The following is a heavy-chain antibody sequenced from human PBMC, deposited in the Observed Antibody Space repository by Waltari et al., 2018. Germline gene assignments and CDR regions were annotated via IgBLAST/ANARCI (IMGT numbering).Heavy chain of an antibody. V-gene: IGHV4-38-2*02. J-gene: IGHJ4*02. CDR1: GDSIRSNYY. CDR2: MWHCGST. Sequence: QVQLQESGPGLVKPSETLSVTCTVSGDSIRSNYYWGWIRQPPGKGLEWIGTMWHCGSTYYTPSLKSRVSISMDTSKNQFSLKLNSVTAADTAVYYCARNSSGWSFDSWGQGTLVTVSS. D-gene: IGHD6-19*01. CDR3: ARNSSGWSFDS.